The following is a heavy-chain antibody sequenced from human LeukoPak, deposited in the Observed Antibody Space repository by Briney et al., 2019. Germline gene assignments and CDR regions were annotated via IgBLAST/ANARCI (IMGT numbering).Heavy chain of an antibody. CDR1: GFIFNNYA. J-gene: IGHJ1*01. CDR2: ISWNSGSI. D-gene: IGHD3-16*01. V-gene: IGHV3-9*01. Sequence: PGGSLRLSCAGSGFIFNNYAMHWVRQPPGKGLEWVSGISWNSGSIDYADSVKGRFTISRDNAKNSLYLQLNSLRAEDTAVYYCARDTPFGGYWGQGTLVTVSS. CDR3: ARDTPFGGY.